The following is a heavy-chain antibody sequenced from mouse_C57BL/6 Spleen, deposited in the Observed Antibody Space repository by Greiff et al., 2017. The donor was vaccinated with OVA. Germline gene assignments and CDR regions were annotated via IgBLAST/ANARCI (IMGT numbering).Heavy chain of an antibody. Sequence: QVQLQQSGPELVKPGASVKISCKASGYAFSSSWMNWVKQRPGKGLEWIGRIYPGDGDTNYNGKFKGKATLTADKSSSTAYMQLSSLTSEYSAVYFCATTGTTYFDYWGQGTTLTVSS. J-gene: IGHJ2*01. V-gene: IGHV1-82*01. CDR1: GYAFSSSW. CDR2: IYPGDGDT. CDR3: ATTGTTYFDY. D-gene: IGHD4-1*02.